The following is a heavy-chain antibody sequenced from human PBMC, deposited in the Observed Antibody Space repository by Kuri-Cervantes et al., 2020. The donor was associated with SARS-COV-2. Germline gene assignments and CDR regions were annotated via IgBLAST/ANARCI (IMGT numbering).Heavy chain of an antibody. Sequence: SVTVSCMASVGTFSSYAISWVRQAPGQGLEWMGGIIPIFGTSNYAQNFQGRVTITADKYTSTAYMELSSLRYEDTDVYYCARVEMTTIKFDYWGQGTLVTVSS. J-gene: IGHJ4*02. V-gene: IGHV1-69*06. CDR1: VGTFSSYA. CDR2: IIPIFGTS. D-gene: IGHD5-24*01. CDR3: ARVEMTTIKFDY.